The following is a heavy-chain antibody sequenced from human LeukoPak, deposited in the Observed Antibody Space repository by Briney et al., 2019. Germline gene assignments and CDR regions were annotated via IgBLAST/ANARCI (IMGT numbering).Heavy chain of an antibody. J-gene: IGHJ4*02. CDR1: GFTFSSYA. V-gene: IGHV3-23*01. D-gene: IGHD5-24*01. Sequence: GGSLRLSCAASGFTFSSYAMSWVRQAPGKGLEWVSAISGSGGSTYYADSVKGRFTISRDNSKNTLYLQMNSLRAEDTAVYYCAKDRDGYHFPEGFDYWGQGTLVTVSS. CDR2: ISGSGGST. CDR3: AKDRDGYHFPEGFDY.